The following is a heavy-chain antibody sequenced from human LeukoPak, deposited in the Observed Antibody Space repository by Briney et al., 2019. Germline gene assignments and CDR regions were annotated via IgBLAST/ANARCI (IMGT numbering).Heavy chain of an antibody. J-gene: IGHJ4*02. V-gene: IGHV4-59*01. D-gene: IGHD5-18*01. CDR2: IYSSGST. Sequence: SETLSLTCTVSGCTISSYYLSWVRQPPGKGLEWIGYIYSSGSTNYNPPLNSRVTVSVDTSKKPSSLKLSSVTAADTAVYYCASGYSYGHFGYWGQGTLVTVSS. CDR1: GCTISSYY. CDR3: ASGYSYGHFGY.